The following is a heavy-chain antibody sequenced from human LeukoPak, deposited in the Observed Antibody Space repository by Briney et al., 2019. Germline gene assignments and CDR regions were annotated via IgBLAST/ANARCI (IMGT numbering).Heavy chain of an antibody. Sequence: ASVKVSCKASGYTFTSYGISWVRQAPGQGLAWMGWISAYNGNTNYAQKLQGRVTMTTDTSTSTAYMELRSLRSDDTAVYYCARPPGFSSSWLSDYWGQGTLVTVSS. V-gene: IGHV1-18*01. CDR2: ISAYNGNT. CDR3: ARPPGFSSSWLSDY. D-gene: IGHD6-13*01. CDR1: GYTFTSYG. J-gene: IGHJ4*02.